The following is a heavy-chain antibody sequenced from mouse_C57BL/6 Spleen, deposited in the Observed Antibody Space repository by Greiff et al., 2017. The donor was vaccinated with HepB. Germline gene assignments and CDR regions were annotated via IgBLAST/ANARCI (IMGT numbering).Heavy chain of an antibody. CDR2: INPNDGGT. D-gene: IGHD1-1*01. V-gene: IGHV1-18*01. CDR3: ARNYYSSSYYFDY. CDR1: GYTFTDYN. J-gene: IGHJ2*01. Sequence: EVQLQQSGPELVKPGASVKIPCKASGYTFTDYNMDWVKQSHGKSLEWIGDINPNDGGTIYNQKFKGKATLTVDKSSSTAYMELRSLTSEDTAVYYCARNYYSSSYYFDYWGQGTTLTVSS.